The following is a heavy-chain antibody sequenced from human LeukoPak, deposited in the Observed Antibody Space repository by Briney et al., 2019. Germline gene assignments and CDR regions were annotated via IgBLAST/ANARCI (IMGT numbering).Heavy chain of an antibody. V-gene: IGHV3-23*01. D-gene: IGHD3-3*01. Sequence: GGSLRLSCAASGFTFSSYAMSWVRQAPGKGLEWVSAISGGGGSTYYADSVKGRFTISRDNSKNTLYLQMNSLRAEDTAVYYCAKASYDFWSGYLDYWGQGTLVTVSS. CDR1: GFTFSSYA. CDR2: ISGGGGST. CDR3: AKASYDFWSGYLDY. J-gene: IGHJ4*02.